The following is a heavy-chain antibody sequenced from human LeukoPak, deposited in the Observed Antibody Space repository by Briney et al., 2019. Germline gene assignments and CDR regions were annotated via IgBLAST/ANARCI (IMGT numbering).Heavy chain of an antibody. D-gene: IGHD3-22*01. CDR1: GFTFSSYG. CDR3: ARDFEERGYFVADFDY. Sequence: PGGSLRLSCAASGFTFSSYGMHWVRQAPGKGLEWVAVISYDGSNKYYADSVKGRFTISRDNAKNSLYLQMNSLRADDTAVYYCARDFEERGYFVADFDYWGQGTLDTVSS. V-gene: IGHV3-30*03. CDR2: ISYDGSNK. J-gene: IGHJ4*02.